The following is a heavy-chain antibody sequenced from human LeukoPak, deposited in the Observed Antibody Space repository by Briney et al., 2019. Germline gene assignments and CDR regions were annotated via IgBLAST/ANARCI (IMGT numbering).Heavy chain of an antibody. CDR3: AKDRRLRAAAAPPGNWFDP. CDR2: ISGSGGST. J-gene: IGHJ5*02. V-gene: IGHV3-23*01. Sequence: PGGSLRLSCAASGFTFSSYAMSWVRQAPGKGLEWVSAISGSGGSTYYADSVKGRFTISRDNSKNTLYLQMNSLRAEDTAVYYCAKDRRLRAAAAPPGNWFDPWGQGTLVTVSS. D-gene: IGHD6-13*01. CDR1: GFTFSSYA.